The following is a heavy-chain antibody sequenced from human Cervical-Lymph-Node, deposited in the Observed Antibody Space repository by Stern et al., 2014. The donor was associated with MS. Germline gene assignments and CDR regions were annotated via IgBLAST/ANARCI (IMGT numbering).Heavy chain of an antibody. D-gene: IGHD3-10*01. V-gene: IGHV3-7*01. CDR3: ARDRYFGAFDI. Sequence: VQLVESGGGLVQPGGSLRLSCAASGFTFSGSWMTWVRQATGKGLEWVASIKDDGCDRYYVDAVKGRFPISRDNAKTSLFLQMNGLRAEDTAVYYCARDRYFGAFDIWGQGTMVTVSS. CDR1: GFTFSGSW. J-gene: IGHJ3*02. CDR2: IKDDGCDR.